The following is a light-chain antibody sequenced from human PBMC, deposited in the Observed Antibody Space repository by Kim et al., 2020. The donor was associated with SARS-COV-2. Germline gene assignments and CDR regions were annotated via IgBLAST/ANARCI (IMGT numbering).Light chain of an antibody. Sequence: GQRVTISCSGSSYNIGSNTVTWYQQLPGTAPKLLIYSNDQGPSGVPDRFSGSKSGTSASLAISALQSEDEADYYCAAWDDSLNGVVFGGGTQLTVL. CDR1: SYNIGSNT. J-gene: IGLJ2*01. CDR3: AAWDDSLNGVV. CDR2: SND. V-gene: IGLV1-44*01.